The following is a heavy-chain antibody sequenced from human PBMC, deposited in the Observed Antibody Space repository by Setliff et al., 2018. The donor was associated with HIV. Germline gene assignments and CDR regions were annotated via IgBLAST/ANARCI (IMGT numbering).Heavy chain of an antibody. CDR3: ARLGDNSDWRSNYFFYYMDV. Sequence: SETLSLTCTVSGESLAGSRYSWGWVRQSPGQGLEWLGNLFHTGSSYFNPSLKSRLTMSVDTSKDQFSLSLISMTAADSAVYYCARLGDNSDWRSNYFFYYMDVWGKGGTVTVSS. V-gene: IGHV4-39*01. CDR1: GESLAGSRYS. J-gene: IGHJ6*03. D-gene: IGHD3-22*01. CDR2: LFHTGSS.